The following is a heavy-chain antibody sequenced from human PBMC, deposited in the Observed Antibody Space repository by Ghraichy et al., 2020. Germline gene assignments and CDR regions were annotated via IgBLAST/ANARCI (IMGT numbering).Heavy chain of an antibody. Sequence: SETLSLTCTVSGGSISSSSYYWGWIRQPPGKGLEWIGSIYYSGSTYYNPSLKSRVTISVDTSKNQFSLKLSSVTAADTAVYYCARCVVVPAAINWFDPWGQGTLVTVSS. D-gene: IGHD2-2*01. V-gene: IGHV4-39*01. CDR1: GGSISSSSYY. CDR2: IYYSGST. CDR3: ARCVVVPAAINWFDP. J-gene: IGHJ5*02.